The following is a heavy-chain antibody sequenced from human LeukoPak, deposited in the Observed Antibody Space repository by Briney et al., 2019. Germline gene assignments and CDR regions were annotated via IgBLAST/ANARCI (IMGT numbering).Heavy chain of an antibody. CDR3: ARNPYDILTGYSDY. Sequence: GGSLRLSCAASGFTFSSYSMNWVRQAPGKGLEYVSAISSNGGSTYYANSVKGRFTISRDNSKNTLYLQMGSLRAEDMAVYYCARNPYDILTGYSDYWGQGTLVTVSS. J-gene: IGHJ4*02. V-gene: IGHV3-64*01. CDR1: GFTFSSYS. D-gene: IGHD3-9*01. CDR2: ISSNGGST.